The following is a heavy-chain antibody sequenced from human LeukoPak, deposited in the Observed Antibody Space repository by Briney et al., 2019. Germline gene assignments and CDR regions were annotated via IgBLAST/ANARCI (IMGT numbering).Heavy chain of an antibody. J-gene: IGHJ6*03. V-gene: IGHV3-48*01. CDR3: AKAPPDYSYYYYVDV. Sequence: GGSLRLSCAASGFTFSSYSMNWVRQAPGKGLEWVSYISSSSTTIYYADSVKGRFTISRDTAKNSLYLQMNSLRAEDTAVYYCAKAPPDYSYYYYVDVWGKGTTVTVSS. CDR1: GFTFSSYS. CDR2: ISSSSTTI.